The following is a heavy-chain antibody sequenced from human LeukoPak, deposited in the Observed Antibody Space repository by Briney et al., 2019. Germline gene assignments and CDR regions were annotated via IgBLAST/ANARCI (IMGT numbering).Heavy chain of an antibody. J-gene: IGHJ3*02. CDR3: TTNMCSCGSCYSAFDI. CDR2: INSKTDGGTT. Sequence: GGSLPLPYAASGSTFSDVWMNWVRQAPGKGLEWVGRINSKTDGGTTDYAAPVKGRFTISRDDSKNTLYLQMNSLKIGDTAVYYCTTNMCSCGSCYSAFDIWGQGTMVTVSS. D-gene: IGHD2-15*01. V-gene: IGHV3-15*01. CDR1: GSTFSDVW.